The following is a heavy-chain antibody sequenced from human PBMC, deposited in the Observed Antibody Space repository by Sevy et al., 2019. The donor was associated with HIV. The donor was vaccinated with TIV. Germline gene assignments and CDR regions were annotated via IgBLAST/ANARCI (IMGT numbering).Heavy chain of an antibody. Sequence: GGSLRLSCAASGFTFSSYAMHWVRQAPGKGLEWVAVISYDGSNKYYADSVKGRFTISRDNSKNTLYLQMNSLRAEETAVYYCARGKITMIVVVITPLLGVGMDVWGQGTTVTVSS. D-gene: IGHD3-22*01. CDR2: ISYDGSNK. CDR1: GFTFSSYA. V-gene: IGHV3-30-3*01. CDR3: ARGKITMIVVVITPLLGVGMDV. J-gene: IGHJ6*02.